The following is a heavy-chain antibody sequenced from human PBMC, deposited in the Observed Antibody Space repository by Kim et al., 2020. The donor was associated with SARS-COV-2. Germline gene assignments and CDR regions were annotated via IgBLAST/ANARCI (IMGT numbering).Heavy chain of an antibody. CDR2: INHSGST. CDR3: ARTYDYVWGSYRYRGGYYFDY. Sequence: SETLSLTCAVYGGSFSGYYWSWIRQPPGKGLEWIGEINHSGSTNYNPSLKSRVTISVDTSKNQFSLKLSSVTAADTAVYYCARTYDYVWGSYRYRGGYYFDYWGQGTLVTVSS. D-gene: IGHD3-16*02. V-gene: IGHV4-34*01. CDR1: GGSFSGYY. J-gene: IGHJ4*02.